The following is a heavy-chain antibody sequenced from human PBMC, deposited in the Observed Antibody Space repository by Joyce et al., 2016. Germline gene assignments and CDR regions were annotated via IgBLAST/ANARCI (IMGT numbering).Heavy chain of an antibody. V-gene: IGHV3-7*01. CDR1: GFNFGIYW. CDR2: INQDGSEK. CDR3: ARAVTKGTVDY. D-gene: IGHD4-17*01. J-gene: IGHJ4*02. Sequence: EVQLVESGGGLVQPGGSLRLSCAASGFNFGIYWMSWVRHVPGKGLEWVANINQDGSEKYDVDSMEGRFTISRDNAKNSLYLQMNSLRVEDTAVYYCARAVTKGTVDYWGQGTLVTVSS.